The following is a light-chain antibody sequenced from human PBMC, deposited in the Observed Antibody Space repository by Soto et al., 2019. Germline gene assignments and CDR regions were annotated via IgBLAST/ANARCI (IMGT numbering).Light chain of an antibody. Sequence: DIQMTQSPSTLSASVGDRVTITCWASQSISGWLAWYQQKPGKAPNLLIYKASTLESGVPSRFSGSGSGTEFTLTISSLQPDDFATYYCQQSNSYPLTIGGGTKVEIK. V-gene: IGKV1-5*03. CDR2: KAS. CDR1: QSISGW. CDR3: QQSNSYPLT. J-gene: IGKJ4*01.